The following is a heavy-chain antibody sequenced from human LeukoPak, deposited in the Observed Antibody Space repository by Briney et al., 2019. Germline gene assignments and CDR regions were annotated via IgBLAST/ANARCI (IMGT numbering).Heavy chain of an antibody. CDR1: GGTFSSYA. CDR3: ARGSSAGYYYYYYHMDV. V-gene: IGHV1-69*05. CDR2: IIPIFGTA. J-gene: IGHJ6*03. Sequence: ASVKVSCKASGGTFSSYAISWVRQAPGQGLEWMGGIIPIFGTANYAQKFQGRVTITTDESTSTAYMELSSLRSEDTAVYYCARGSSAGYYYYYYHMDVWGKGTTVTVSS. D-gene: IGHD6-25*01.